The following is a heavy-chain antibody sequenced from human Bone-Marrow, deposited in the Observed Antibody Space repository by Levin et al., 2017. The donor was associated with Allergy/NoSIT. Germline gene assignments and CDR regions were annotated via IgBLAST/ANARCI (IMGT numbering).Heavy chain of an antibody. CDR3: ARGKIVVVPAARVLDWYFDL. Sequence: PSETLSLTCTVSGGSISSYYWSWIRQPPGKGLEWIGYIYYSGSTNYNPSLKSRVTISVDTSKNQFSLKLSSVTAADTAVYYCARGKIVVVPAARVLDWYFDLWGRGTLVTVSS. J-gene: IGHJ2*01. D-gene: IGHD2-2*01. CDR1: GGSISSYY. V-gene: IGHV4-59*01. CDR2: IYYSGST.